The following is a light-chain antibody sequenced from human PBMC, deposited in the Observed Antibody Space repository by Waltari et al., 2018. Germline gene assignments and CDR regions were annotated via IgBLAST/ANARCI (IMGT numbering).Light chain of an antibody. CDR3: HQYYTTQCS. Sequence: DIVMTQSPDSLAVSLGERATIKCQSSQSVLYTSNNKNYLAWYQQKPGQPPKLLIYWASARESGVPDRFSGSGSGTDFTLTIRSLQAEDVAVYYCHQYYTTQCSFGQGTKLEIK. J-gene: IGKJ2*04. V-gene: IGKV4-1*01. CDR1: QSVLYTSNNKNY. CDR2: WAS.